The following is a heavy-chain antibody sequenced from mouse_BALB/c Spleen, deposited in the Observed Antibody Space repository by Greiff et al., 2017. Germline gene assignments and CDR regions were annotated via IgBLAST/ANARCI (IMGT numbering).Heavy chain of an antibody. CDR2: ISSGSSTI. Sequence: EVKLVESGGGLVQPGGSRKLSCAASGFTFSSFGMHWVRQAPEKGLEWVAYISSGSSTIYYADTVKGRFTISRDNPKNTLFLQMTSLRSEDTAMYYCARWDYGSSYWGQGTTLTVSS. J-gene: IGHJ2*01. CDR3: ARWDYGSSY. V-gene: IGHV5-17*02. CDR1: GFTFSSFG. D-gene: IGHD1-1*01.